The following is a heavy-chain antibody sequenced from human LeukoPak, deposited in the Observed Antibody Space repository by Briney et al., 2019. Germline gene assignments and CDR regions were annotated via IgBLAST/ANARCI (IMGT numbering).Heavy chain of an antibody. Sequence: GASVKVSCKASGYTFTGRFMHWVRQAPGQGLEWMGWINPNSGGTNYAQKFQGRVTMTRDTSISTAYMEVNSLRSDDTAVYFCTSSSGWYGGWFDPWGQGTLVTVSS. CDR2: INPNSGGT. CDR1: GYTFTGRF. J-gene: IGHJ5*02. D-gene: IGHD6-19*01. V-gene: IGHV1-2*02. CDR3: TSSSGWYGGWFDP.